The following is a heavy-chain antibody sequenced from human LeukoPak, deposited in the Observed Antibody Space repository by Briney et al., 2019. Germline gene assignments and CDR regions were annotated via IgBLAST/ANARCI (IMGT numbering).Heavy chain of an antibody. D-gene: IGHD1-26*01. CDR2: ILPILGLT. Sequence: SVKVSCKASGGTFTNYPISWVRQAPGRGLEWMGRILPILGLTNYAQKFQGRVTITADKSTNTAHMELSSLRSEDTAVYFCARTIVGATTESYWGQGTLVTVSS. J-gene: IGHJ4*02. V-gene: IGHV1-69*02. CDR1: GGTFTNYP. CDR3: ARTIVGATTESY.